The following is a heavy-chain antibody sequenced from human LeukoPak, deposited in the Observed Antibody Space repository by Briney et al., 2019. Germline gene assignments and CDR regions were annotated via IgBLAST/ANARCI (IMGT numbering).Heavy chain of an antibody. CDR2: INPSGGST. J-gene: IGHJ4*02. CDR1: GYTFTSYY. CDR3: ARGYYDILTGYHFDGYFDY. Sequence: ASVKVSCKASGYTFTSYYMHWVRQARGQGREGMGIINPSGGSTSYAQKFQGRVTMTRDTSTSTVYMELSSLRSEDTAVYYCARGYYDILTGYHFDGYFDYWGQGTLVTVSS. V-gene: IGHV1-46*01. D-gene: IGHD3-9*01.